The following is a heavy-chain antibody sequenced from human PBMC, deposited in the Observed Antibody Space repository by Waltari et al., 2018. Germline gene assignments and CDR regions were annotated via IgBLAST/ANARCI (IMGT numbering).Heavy chain of an antibody. V-gene: IGHV4-34*01. D-gene: IGHD6-19*01. J-gene: IGHJ4*02. CDR3: ARAVGSGWYGPFDY. Sequence: QVQLQQWGAGLLKPSETLSLTCAVYGGSFSGYYWSWIRQPPGKGLEWIGEINHSGSTNYNPSLKSRVTISVDMSKNQFSLKLSSVTAADTAVYYCARAVGSGWYGPFDYWGQGTLVTVSS. CDR1: GGSFSGYY. CDR2: INHSGST.